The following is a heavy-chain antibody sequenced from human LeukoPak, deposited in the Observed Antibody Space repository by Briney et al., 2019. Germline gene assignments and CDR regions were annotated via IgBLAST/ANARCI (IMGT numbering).Heavy chain of an antibody. Sequence: PGGSLRLSCAASGFTFSSYWMRWVRQAPGKGLGWVANIKQDGSGKNYVDSVKGRFTISRDNAKNSLYLQINSLRAEDTAVYYCASGLELDYWGQGTLVTVSS. J-gene: IGHJ4*02. CDR2: IKQDGSGK. V-gene: IGHV3-7*03. CDR3: ASGLELDY. CDR1: GFTFSSYW.